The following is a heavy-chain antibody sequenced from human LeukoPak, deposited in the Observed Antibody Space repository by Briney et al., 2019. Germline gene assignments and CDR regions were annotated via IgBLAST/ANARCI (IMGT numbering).Heavy chain of an antibody. Sequence: GGSLRLSCAASGFTFSSYAMSWVRQAPGKGLEWVSVIYSGGSTYYADSVKGRFTISRDNSKNTLYLQMNSLRAEDTAVYYCASQVADTNYYYYGMDVWGQGTTVTVSS. CDR2: IYSGGST. D-gene: IGHD2-15*01. J-gene: IGHJ6*02. V-gene: IGHV3-53*01. CDR3: ASQVADTNYYYYGMDV. CDR1: GFTFSSYA.